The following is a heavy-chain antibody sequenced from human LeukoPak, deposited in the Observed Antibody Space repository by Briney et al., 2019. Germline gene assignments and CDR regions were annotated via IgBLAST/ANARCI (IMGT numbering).Heavy chain of an antibody. CDR1: GFTFSSYS. V-gene: IGHV3-74*01. Sequence: GGSLRLSCAASGFTFSSYSMNWVRQAPGKGLVWVSRINSDGSTTDYADSVKGRFTISRDNAKNTLYLQMNSLRAEDTAVYYCADLGYCSGGSCSSTDSYWGQGTLVTVSS. CDR3: ADLGYCSGGSCSSTDSY. D-gene: IGHD2-15*01. CDR2: INSDGSTT. J-gene: IGHJ4*02.